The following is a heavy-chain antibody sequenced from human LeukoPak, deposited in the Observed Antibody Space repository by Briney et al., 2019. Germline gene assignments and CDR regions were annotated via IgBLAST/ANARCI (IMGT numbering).Heavy chain of an antibody. J-gene: IGHJ5*02. Sequence: PGGSLRLSCAASGFTFISYAMSWVRHAPGQWLDWVSAISGSGGSTYYADSVKGRFTISRDNSKNTLYLQMNSLRAEDTVFFFKQKTAYEILTGGFDPWGQGTLVTVSS. CDR1: GFTFISYA. CDR3: QKTAYEILTGGFDP. CDR2: ISGSGGST. D-gene: IGHD3-9*01. V-gene: IGHV3-23*01.